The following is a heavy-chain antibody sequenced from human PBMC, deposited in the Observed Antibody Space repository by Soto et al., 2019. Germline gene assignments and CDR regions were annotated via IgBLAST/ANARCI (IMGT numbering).Heavy chain of an antibody. V-gene: IGHV4-39*02. CDR3: ARPQFSGTYHDPFKI. Sequence: TCTVSGGSISSSSYYWGWIRQPPGKGLEWIGSIYYSGSTYYNPSLKSRVTISVDTSKNLFSLNLSSVTAADTAMYYCARPQFSGTYHDPFKIWGPGTMVTVSS. J-gene: IGHJ3*02. D-gene: IGHD1-26*01. CDR1: GGSISSSSYY. CDR2: IYYSGST.